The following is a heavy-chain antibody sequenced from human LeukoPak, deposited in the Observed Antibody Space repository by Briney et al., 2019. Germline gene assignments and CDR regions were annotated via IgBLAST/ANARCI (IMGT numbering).Heavy chain of an antibody. CDR2: IRSKAYGGTT. CDR1: GFTFGEYA. Sequence: GRSLRLSCTASGFTFGEYAMSWVRQAPGKGLEWVGFIRSKAYGGTTEYAASVKGRFTISRDDSKSIAYLQMNSLKTEDTAVYYCTRESIVGATTGGYFDYWGQGTLVTVSS. D-gene: IGHD1-26*01. CDR3: TRESIVGATTGGYFDY. J-gene: IGHJ4*02. V-gene: IGHV3-49*04.